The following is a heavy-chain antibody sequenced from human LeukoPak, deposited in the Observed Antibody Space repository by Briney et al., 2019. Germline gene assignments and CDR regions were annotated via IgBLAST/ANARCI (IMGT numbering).Heavy chain of an antibody. CDR3: ARYCSSTSCRNYYYYYMGV. D-gene: IGHD2-2*01. J-gene: IGHJ6*03. Sequence: GGSLRLSCAASGFTFSSYSMNWVRQAPGKGLEWVSSISSSSSYIYYADSVKGRFTISRDNAKNSLYLQMNSLRAEDTAVYYCARYCSSTSCRNYYYYYMGVWGKGTTVTVSS. CDR1: GFTFSSYS. CDR2: ISSSSSYI. V-gene: IGHV3-21*01.